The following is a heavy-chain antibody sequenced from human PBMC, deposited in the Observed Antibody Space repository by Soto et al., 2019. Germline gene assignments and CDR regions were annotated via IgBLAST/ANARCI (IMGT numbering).Heavy chain of an antibody. CDR3: AREFYNGGMDV. CDR1: GFSFSGSE. J-gene: IGHJ6*02. Sequence: LSCAASGFSFSGSEMAWVRQAPGKGLEWVSYIGSSGTGVSYADSVKGRFTISRDNAKNSLFLQMNSLRAEDTALYYCAREFYNGGMDVWGRGTTVTVSS. CDR2: IGSSGTGV. D-gene: IGHD1-1*01. V-gene: IGHV3-48*03.